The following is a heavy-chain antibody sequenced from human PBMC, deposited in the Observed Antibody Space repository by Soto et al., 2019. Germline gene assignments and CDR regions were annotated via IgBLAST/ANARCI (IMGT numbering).Heavy chain of an antibody. CDR1: GGSFSGYY. V-gene: IGHV4-34*01. CDR2: INHSGST. J-gene: IGHJ4*02. CDR3: AREERGYYYDSSGYYYWIYYFDY. Sequence: SETLSLTCAVYGGSFSGYYWSWIRQPPGKGLEWIGEINHSGSTNYNPSLKSRVTISVDTSKNQFSLKLSSVTAADTAVYYCAREERGYYYDSSGYYYWIYYFDYWGQGTLVTVSS. D-gene: IGHD3-22*01.